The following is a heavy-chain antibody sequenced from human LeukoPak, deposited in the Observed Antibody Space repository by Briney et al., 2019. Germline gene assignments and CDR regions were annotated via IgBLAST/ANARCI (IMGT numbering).Heavy chain of an antibody. CDR3: ARVVGSAGPKIGSFDY. CDR2: IYYSGST. Sequence: KPSETLSLTCTVSGGSISSGGYYWSWIRQHPGKGLEWIGYIYYSGSTYYNPSLKSRVTISVDTSKNQFSLKLSSVTAADTAVYYCARVVGSAGPKIGSFDYWGQGTLVTVSS. V-gene: IGHV4-31*03. CDR1: GGSISSGGYY. J-gene: IGHJ4*02. D-gene: IGHD3-22*01.